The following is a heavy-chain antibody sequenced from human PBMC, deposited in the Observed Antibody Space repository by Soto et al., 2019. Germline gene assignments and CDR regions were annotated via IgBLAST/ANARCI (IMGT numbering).Heavy chain of an antibody. V-gene: IGHV5-51*01. J-gene: IGHJ6*02. D-gene: IGHD5-12*01. CDR1: GYTFTSHW. Sequence: GESLKISCKGSGYTFTSHWIGWVRQMPGKGLEWMGIIYPDDSDTRYSPSFQGQVTISADRSTSTAYLQWSSLKASDSAMYYCARTSTINRYYGMDVWGQGTTVTAP. CDR2: IYPDDSDT. CDR3: ARTSTINRYYGMDV.